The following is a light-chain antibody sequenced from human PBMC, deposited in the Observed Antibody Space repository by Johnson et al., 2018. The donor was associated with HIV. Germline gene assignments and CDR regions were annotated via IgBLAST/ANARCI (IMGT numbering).Light chain of an antibody. CDR3: GTWDSSLSVYV. J-gene: IGLJ1*01. CDR1: ISNIGNNY. V-gene: IGLV1-51*01. CDR2: DNN. Sequence: QSVLTQPPSVSAAPGQKVTFSCSGTISNIGNNYVSWYQQLPGTAPKLLIYDNNMRPSGIPDRFSGSKSGTSAALGITGVQTGDEADYYCGTWDSSLSVYVFGTGTNVTVL.